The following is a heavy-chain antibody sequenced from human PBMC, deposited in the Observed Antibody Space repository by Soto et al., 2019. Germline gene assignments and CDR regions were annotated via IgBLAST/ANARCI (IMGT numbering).Heavy chain of an antibody. J-gene: IGHJ6*02. CDR1: GDSITSGVHY. V-gene: IGHV4-39*01. CDR3: ARHMDV. Sequence: SETLSLTCTVSGDSITSGVHYWSWIRQPPGKGLEWIGEINHSGNTNYNPSLKSRVTISVDTSKNQFSLKLSSVTAADTAVYYCARHMDVWGQGTTVTVSS. CDR2: INHSGNT.